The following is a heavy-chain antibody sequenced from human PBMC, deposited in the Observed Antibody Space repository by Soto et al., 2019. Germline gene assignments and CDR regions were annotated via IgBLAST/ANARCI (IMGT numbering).Heavy chain of an antibody. Sequence: EVQLVESVGGRVKPGGSLRLSCAASGFTFSSYSMNWVRQAPGKGLEWVSSISSSSSYIYYADSVKGRFTISRDNAKNSLYLQMNSLRAEDTAVYYCARVALLWWSMDVWGKGTTVTVSS. V-gene: IGHV3-21*01. J-gene: IGHJ6*03. CDR2: ISSSSSYI. CDR1: GFTFSSYS. CDR3: ARVALLWWSMDV. D-gene: IGHD2-21*01.